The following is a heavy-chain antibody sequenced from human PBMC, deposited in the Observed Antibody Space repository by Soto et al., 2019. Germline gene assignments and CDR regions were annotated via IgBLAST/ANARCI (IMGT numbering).Heavy chain of an antibody. V-gene: IGHV3-53*01. Sequence: PGGALRVSCAASGFTVSSNYMSWVRQAPGKGLEWGSVIYSGGSTYYADSVKGRFTISRDNSKNTLYLHMNSLRAEDTAVYYCARHPQGPVAGREKGARHYYFYCIDFWGQGPTVPVS. J-gene: IGHJ6*02. CDR2: IYSGGST. CDR3: ARHPQGPVAGREKGARHYYFYCIDF. CDR1: GFTVSSNY. D-gene: IGHD6-19*01.